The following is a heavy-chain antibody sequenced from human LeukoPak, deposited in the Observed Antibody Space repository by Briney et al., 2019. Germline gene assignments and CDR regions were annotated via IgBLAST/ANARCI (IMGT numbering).Heavy chain of an antibody. J-gene: IGHJ6*03. CDR1: GYTFTSYD. V-gene: IGHV1-8*03. D-gene: IGHD6-6*01. Sequence: GASVKVSCKASGYTFTSYDINWVRQATGQGLEWMGWMNPNSGNTGYAQKFQGRVTITRNTSISTACMELSSLRSEDTAVYYCARGTRSRSIAARGYYYYMDVWGKGTTVTVSS. CDR2: MNPNSGNT. CDR3: ARGTRSRSIAARGYYYYMDV.